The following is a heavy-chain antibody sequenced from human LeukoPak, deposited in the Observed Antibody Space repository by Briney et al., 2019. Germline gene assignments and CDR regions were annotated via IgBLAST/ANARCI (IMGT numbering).Heavy chain of an antibody. D-gene: IGHD2-21*02. V-gene: IGHV3-7*02. J-gene: IGHJ3*02. CDR3: ARSHCGGDCYGAFDI. CDR1: GFTFSSYW. CDR2: IKQDGSEK. Sequence: PGGSLRLSCAASGFTFSSYWMSWVRQAPGKGLEWVANIKQDGSEKYYVDSVKGRFTISRDNAKNSLYLQMNSLRAEDTAVYYCARSHCGGDCYGAFDIWGQGTMVTVSS.